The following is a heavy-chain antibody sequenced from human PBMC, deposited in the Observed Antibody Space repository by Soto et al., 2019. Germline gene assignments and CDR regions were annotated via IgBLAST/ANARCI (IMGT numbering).Heavy chain of an antibody. V-gene: IGHV4-59*01. J-gene: IGHJ3*02. CDR3: ARDGEGSGSYYLDAFDI. D-gene: IGHD3-10*01. Sequence: LSETLSLTCTVSGGSISSYYWSWIRQPPGKGLEWIGYIYYSGSTNYNPSLKSRVTISVDTSKNQFSLKLSSVTAADTAVYYCARDGEGSGSYYLDAFDIWGQGTMVTVSS. CDR1: GGSISSYY. CDR2: IYYSGST.